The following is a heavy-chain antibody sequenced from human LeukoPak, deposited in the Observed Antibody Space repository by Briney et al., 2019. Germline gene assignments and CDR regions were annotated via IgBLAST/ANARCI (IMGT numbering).Heavy chain of an antibody. Sequence: ASVKVSCKASGYTFTSYDINWVRQATGQGLEWMGWMNPNSGNTGYAQRFQGRVTMTRNTSISTAYMELSSLRSEDTAVYYCSRGESGAAAGRYWGQGTLVTVSS. V-gene: IGHV1-8*01. CDR1: GYTFTSYD. D-gene: IGHD6-13*01. CDR2: MNPNSGNT. CDR3: SRGESGAAAGRY. J-gene: IGHJ4*02.